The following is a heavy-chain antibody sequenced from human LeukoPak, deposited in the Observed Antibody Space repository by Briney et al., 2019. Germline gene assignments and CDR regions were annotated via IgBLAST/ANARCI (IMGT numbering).Heavy chain of an antibody. Sequence: ASVKVSCKASGGTFSSYAISWVRQAPGQGLEWMGVIIPIFGTANSAQKFQGRVTITADVSTSTAYMELSSLRSEDTAVYYCARELVGASAFDIWGQGTMVTVSS. CDR1: GGTFSSYA. J-gene: IGHJ3*02. CDR3: ARELVGASAFDI. CDR2: IIPIFGTA. V-gene: IGHV1-69*13. D-gene: IGHD1-26*01.